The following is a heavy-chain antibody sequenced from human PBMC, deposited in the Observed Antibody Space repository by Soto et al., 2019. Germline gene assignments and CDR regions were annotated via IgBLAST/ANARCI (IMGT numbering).Heavy chain of an antibody. V-gene: IGHV3-48*03. D-gene: IGHD6-6*01. Sequence: SLRLSCAASGFTFSSYEMNWVRQAPGKGLEWVSYISSSGSTIYYADSVKGRFTISRDNAKNSLYLQMNSLGAEDTAIYYCARDPSYSSSYYYYGMDVWGQGTTVTVSS. CDR1: GFTFSSYE. CDR2: ISSSGSTI. J-gene: IGHJ6*02. CDR3: ARDPSYSSSYYYYGMDV.